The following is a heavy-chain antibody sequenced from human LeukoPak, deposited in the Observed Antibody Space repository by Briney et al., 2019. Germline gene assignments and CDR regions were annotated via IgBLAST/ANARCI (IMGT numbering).Heavy chain of an antibody. V-gene: IGHV4-61*02. CDR3: ARGGARRFDY. Sequence: SSETLSLTCTVSGGSISSGSYYWSWIRQPAGKGLEWIGRIYTSGSTNYNPSLKSRVTISVDTSKNQFSLKLSSVTAADTAVYYCARGGARRFDYWGQGTLVTVSS. CDR2: IYTSGST. CDR1: GGSISSGSYY. J-gene: IGHJ4*02. D-gene: IGHD1-26*01.